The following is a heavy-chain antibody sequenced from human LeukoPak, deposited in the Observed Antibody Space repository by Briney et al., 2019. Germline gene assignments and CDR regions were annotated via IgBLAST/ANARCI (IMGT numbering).Heavy chain of an antibody. CDR3: ARDKWLDY. CDR2: SGTNT. J-gene: IGHJ4*02. Sequence: PGGSLRLSCAASGFTFTSYSMIWVRQAPGKGLEWVSTSGTNTYYADSVKGRFTISRDNSKNTLFLQMNSLRAEDTAVYHYARDKWLDYWGQGTLVTVSS. CDR1: GFTFTSYS. D-gene: IGHD5-24*01. V-gene: IGHV3-23*01.